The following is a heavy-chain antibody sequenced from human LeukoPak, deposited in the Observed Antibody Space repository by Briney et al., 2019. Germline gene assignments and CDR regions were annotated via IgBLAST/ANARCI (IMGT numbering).Heavy chain of an antibody. CDR1: GYTFTNYG. CDR3: ATGGGLVVPAAFLYAFDI. V-gene: IGHV1-18*01. J-gene: IGHJ3*02. Sequence: ASVKVSCKASGYTFTNYGISWVRQAPGQGLEWMGWISAYNGNTNYAQKLQGRVTTTTDTSTSTAYMELRSLRSDDTAVYYCATGGGLVVPAAFLYAFDIWGQGTMVTVSS. D-gene: IGHD2-2*01. CDR2: ISAYNGNT.